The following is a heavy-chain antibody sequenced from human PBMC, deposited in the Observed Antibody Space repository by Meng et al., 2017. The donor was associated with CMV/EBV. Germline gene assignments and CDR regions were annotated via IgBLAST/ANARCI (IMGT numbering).Heavy chain of an antibody. J-gene: IGHJ4*02. CDR3: ARDEKWLDF. V-gene: IGHV4-31*03. CDR1: GGSISSGSYY. Sequence: SETLSLTCTVSGGSISSGSYYWTWIRQQPGKGLEYIGYIYSSGGTYYHPSLKSRVIISVDTSKNQFSLKLTSVTAADTAVYYCARDEKWLDFWGQGTLVTVSS. D-gene: IGHD3-3*01. CDR2: IYSSGGT.